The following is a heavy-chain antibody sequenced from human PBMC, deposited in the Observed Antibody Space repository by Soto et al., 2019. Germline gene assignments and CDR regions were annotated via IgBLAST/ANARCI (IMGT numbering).Heavy chain of an antibody. V-gene: IGHV4-34*01. CDR3: ARGRGDGYNQHWYFDL. CDR1: GGSFSGYY. Sequence: SETLSLTCAVYGGSFSGYYWSWIRQPPGKGLEWIGEINHSGSANYNPSLKSRVSISVGTSNNQFSLKLSSVTAADTAVYYCARGRGDGYNQHWYFDLWGRGTLVTVSS. J-gene: IGHJ2*01. D-gene: IGHD3-10*01. CDR2: INHSGSA.